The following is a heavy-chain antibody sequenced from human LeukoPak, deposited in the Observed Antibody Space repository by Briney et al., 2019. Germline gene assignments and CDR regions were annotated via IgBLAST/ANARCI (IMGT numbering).Heavy chain of an antibody. CDR2: ITTDGGTT. D-gene: IGHD1-26*01. J-gene: IGHJ4*02. Sequence: GSLRLSCAVSRPDFTIAWMSWVRQAPGKRLEWGGRITTDGGTTDYAAPVKGRFTISRDDAEHTLYLQMNSLKTEDTAVYYCTTGIGTIDYWGQGTLVTVSS. CDR3: TTGIGTIDY. CDR1: RPDFTIAW. V-gene: IGHV3-15*01.